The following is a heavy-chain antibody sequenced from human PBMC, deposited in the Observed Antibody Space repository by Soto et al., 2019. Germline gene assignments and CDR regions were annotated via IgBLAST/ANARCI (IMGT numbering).Heavy chain of an antibody. D-gene: IGHD6-19*01. J-gene: IGHJ4*02. V-gene: IGHV3-21*01. CDR2: ISSTSSYT. CDR1: GFTLSSYW. Sequence: GGSLRLSCEASGFTLSSYWMSWIRQAPGKGLEWVSSISSTSSYTHYSDSVKGRFTISRDNANNSLFLQMNSLRAEDTATYYCARDLALAGNYWGQGVLVTVSS. CDR3: ARDLALAGNY.